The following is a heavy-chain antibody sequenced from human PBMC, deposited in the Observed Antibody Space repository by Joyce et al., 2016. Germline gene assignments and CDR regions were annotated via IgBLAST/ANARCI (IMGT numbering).Heavy chain of an antibody. CDR1: GLTCSSYG. CDR3: ARGFLYYDFLSGYLGYFQH. V-gene: IGHV3-33*01. J-gene: IGHJ1*01. Sequence: QVQLVQSGGGVVQPGRSLRLSCAASGLTCSSYGMHWVRQARGKGLEWVVVIWYDGSNEYYADSVKGRFTISRDNFNTPVYLQMSSLRAEDTAVYYCARGFLYYDFLSGYLGYFQHWGQGALVTVSS. CDR2: IWYDGSNE. D-gene: IGHD3-3*01.